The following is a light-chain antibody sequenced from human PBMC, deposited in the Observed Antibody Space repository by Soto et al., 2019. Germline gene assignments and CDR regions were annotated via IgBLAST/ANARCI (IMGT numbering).Light chain of an antibody. CDR3: QQSYITPAG. Sequence: DIQLTQSPFSLSASVGDRVTVTCLASQSISNHLNWYQQKPGKAPKLLIYAASNLHSGVPSRFSGSGSGTDFTLTISSLQLEDFATYFCQQSYITPAGFGGGTKVDI. CDR2: AAS. V-gene: IGKV1-39*01. CDR1: QSISNH. J-gene: IGKJ4*01.